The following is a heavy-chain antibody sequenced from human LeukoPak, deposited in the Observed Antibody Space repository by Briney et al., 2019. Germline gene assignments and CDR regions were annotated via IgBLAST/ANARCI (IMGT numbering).Heavy chain of an antibody. J-gene: IGHJ4*02. Sequence: GGSLRLSCAASGFTFSSYGMHWVRQAPGKGLEWVAVISYDGSNKYYADSVKGRFTISRDNSKNTLYLQMNSLRAEDTAVYYCAKIAVVPAAVDYWGQGTLVTVSS. D-gene: IGHD2-2*01. CDR1: GFTFSSYG. CDR2: ISYDGSNK. CDR3: AKIAVVPAAVDY. V-gene: IGHV3-30*18.